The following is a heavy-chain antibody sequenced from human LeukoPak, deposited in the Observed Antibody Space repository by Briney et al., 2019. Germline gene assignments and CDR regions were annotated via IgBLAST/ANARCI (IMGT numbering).Heavy chain of an antibody. D-gene: IGHD6-19*01. J-gene: IGHJ4*02. Sequence: PGGSLRLSCAASGFTFSSYAMSWVRQAPGKGLEWVSAISGSGGSTYYADSVKGRFTISRDNSKNTLYLQMNSLRAEDTAVYYCAKVTWQWLVGGAFDYWGQGTLVTVSS. V-gene: IGHV3-23*01. CDR1: GFTFSSYA. CDR3: AKVTWQWLVGGAFDY. CDR2: ISGSGGST.